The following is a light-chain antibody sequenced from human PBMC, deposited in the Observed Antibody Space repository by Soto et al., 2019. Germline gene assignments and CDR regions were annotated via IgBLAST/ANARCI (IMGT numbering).Light chain of an antibody. CDR2: EAS. J-gene: IGKJ4*01. Sequence: QMTPSPSSLFASVGDRVTITCRASQSISSHLNWYQQKVGQTPLLLIYEASTLQSEVPPRFSGSGSGTEFTLTISGLQCEDFATYYCQRSHSAPLTFGGGTKIQI. CDR3: QRSHSAPLT. V-gene: IGKV1-39*01. CDR1: QSISSH.